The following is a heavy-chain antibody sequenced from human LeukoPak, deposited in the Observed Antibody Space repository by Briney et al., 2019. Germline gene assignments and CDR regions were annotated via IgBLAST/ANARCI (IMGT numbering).Heavy chain of an antibody. Sequence: PGGSLRLSCAASGLTFSSYWMSWVRQAPGKGLEWVANIKQDGSEKYYVDSVKGRFTISRDNAKNSLYLQMNSLRAEDTAVYYCARSMTTVDYWGQGTLVTVSS. D-gene: IGHD4-17*01. CDR1: GLTFSSYW. CDR3: ARSMTTVDY. CDR2: IKQDGSEK. J-gene: IGHJ4*02. V-gene: IGHV3-7*01.